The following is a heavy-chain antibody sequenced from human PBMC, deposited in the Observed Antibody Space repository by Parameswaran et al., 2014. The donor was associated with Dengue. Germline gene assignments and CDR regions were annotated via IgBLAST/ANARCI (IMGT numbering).Heavy chain of an antibody. J-gene: IGHJ6*02. D-gene: IGHD2-8*01. V-gene: IGHV3-53*01. CDR2: IYSGGST. CDR3: ARDEGNGFSYYGMDV. Sequence: VRQAPGKGLEWVSVIYSGGSTYYADSVKGRFTISRDNSKNTLYLQMNSLRAEDTAVYYCARDEGNGFSYYGMDVWGQGPRSPSP.